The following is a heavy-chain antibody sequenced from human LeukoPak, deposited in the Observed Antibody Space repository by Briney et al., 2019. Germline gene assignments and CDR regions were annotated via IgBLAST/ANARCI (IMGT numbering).Heavy chain of an antibody. J-gene: IGHJ3*02. Sequence: GGSLRLSCAASGFIFSKAWMSWVRPAPRKGLEWVGRIKSKTDGETTDYAAPVKARFTLSRGDSKNTLYLQMNSLKSEDTAVYYCTTRLTYCEVYDVCDIWGQGTMVTVSS. CDR3: TTRLTYCEVYDVCDI. CDR2: IKSKTDGETT. D-gene: IGHD2-21*01. CDR1: GFIFSKAW. V-gene: IGHV3-15*01.